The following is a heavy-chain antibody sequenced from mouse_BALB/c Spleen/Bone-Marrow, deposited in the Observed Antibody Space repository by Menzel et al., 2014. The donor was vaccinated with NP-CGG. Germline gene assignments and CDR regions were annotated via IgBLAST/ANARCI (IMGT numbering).Heavy chain of an antibody. J-gene: IGHJ3*01. Sequence: EVKLMESGGGLVQPGGSLKLSCAASGFDFSRYWMSWVRQAPGKGLEWIGEINPDSSTINYTPSLKDKFIISRDNAKNTLYPQMSKVRSEDTALYYCASLHYYAFFAYWGQGTLVTVSA. V-gene: IGHV4-1*02. CDR1: GFDFSRYW. CDR2: INPDSSTI. CDR3: ASLHYYAFFAY. D-gene: IGHD1-2*01.